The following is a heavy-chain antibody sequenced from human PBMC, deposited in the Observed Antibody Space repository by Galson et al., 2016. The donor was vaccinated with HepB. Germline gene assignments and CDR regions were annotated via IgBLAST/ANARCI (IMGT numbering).Heavy chain of an antibody. D-gene: IGHD1-26*01. CDR2: VFYSGNS. J-gene: IGHJ3*02. V-gene: IGHV4-39*01. CDR1: GGSVSTSNSY. Sequence: SETLSLTCTVSGGSVSTSNSYWGWIRQPPGKGLEWIGTVFYSGNSYYSPSLKSRVTISVNTATNQFSLSLRSVTAADAAVYYCARLVVVGPTTDAFDIWGQGTMVTVSS. CDR3: ARLVVVGPTTDAFDI.